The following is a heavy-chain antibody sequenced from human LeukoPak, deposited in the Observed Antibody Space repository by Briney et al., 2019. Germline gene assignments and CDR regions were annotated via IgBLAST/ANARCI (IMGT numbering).Heavy chain of an antibody. D-gene: IGHD6-19*01. CDR1: GFTFSSYW. Sequence: GGSLRLSCAASGFTFSSYWMSWVRQAPGKGLERVANIKQDGSEKYYVDSVKGRFTISRDNAKNSLYLQMNSLRAEDTAVYYCASEQWLAPYYYYGMDVWGQGTTVTVSS. J-gene: IGHJ6*02. CDR3: ASEQWLAPYYYYGMDV. V-gene: IGHV3-7*01. CDR2: IKQDGSEK.